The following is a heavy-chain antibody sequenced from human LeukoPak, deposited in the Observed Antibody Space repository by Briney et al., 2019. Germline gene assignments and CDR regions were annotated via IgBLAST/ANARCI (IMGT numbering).Heavy chain of an antibody. J-gene: IGHJ4*02. Sequence: GGSLRLSCAASGFTFSSYGMHWVRQAPGKGLEWVAFIRYDGSNKYYADSAKGRFTISRDNSKNTLYLQMNSLRAEDTAVYYCATPYYYGSGSYWPFDYWGQGTLVTVSS. CDR2: IRYDGSNK. CDR3: ATPYYYGSGSYWPFDY. V-gene: IGHV3-30*02. D-gene: IGHD3-10*01. CDR1: GFTFSSYG.